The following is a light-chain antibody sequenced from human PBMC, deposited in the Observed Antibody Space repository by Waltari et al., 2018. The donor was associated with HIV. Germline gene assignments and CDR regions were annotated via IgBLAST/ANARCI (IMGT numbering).Light chain of an antibody. CDR3: SSYTSSSTVV. CDR1: SSAVGGYNY. J-gene: IGLJ2*01. CDR2: DVS. Sequence: QSALTQPASVSGSPGQSITIPCTGTSSAVGGYNYVTWYQQPPDKAPKLIIYDVSNRPSWVSNRFSGSKSGNTASLTISGLQAEDEADYYCSSYTSSSTVVFGGGTKLTVL. V-gene: IGLV2-14*01.